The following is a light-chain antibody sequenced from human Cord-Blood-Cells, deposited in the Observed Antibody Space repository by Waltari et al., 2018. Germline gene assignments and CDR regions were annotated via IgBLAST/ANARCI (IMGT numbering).Light chain of an antibody. CDR3: CSYAGSYTFV. J-gene: IGLJ1*01. CDR2: DVR. Sequence: QSALTQPRSVSGSPGQSVTISCTGTSSDVGGYNYVSWYQQHPGKAPKLMIYDVRKRPSGGPDLCSGSKSGNTTSLTISGLQAEDEADYYCCSYAGSYTFVFGTGTKVTVL. CDR1: SSDVGGYNY. V-gene: IGLV2-11*01.